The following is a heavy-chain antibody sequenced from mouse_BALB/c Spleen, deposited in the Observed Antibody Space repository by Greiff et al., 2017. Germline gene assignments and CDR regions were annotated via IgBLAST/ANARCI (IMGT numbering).Heavy chain of an antibody. V-gene: IGHV2-9*02. J-gene: IGHJ4*01. CDR3: ARDETALLRLQGYYAMDY. Sequence: VKLVESGPGLVAPSQSLSITCTVSGFSLTSYGVHWVRQPPGKGLEWLGVIWAGGSTNYNSALMSRLSISKDNSKSQVFLKMNSLQTDDTAMYYCARDETALLRLQGYYAMDYWGQGTSVTVSS. D-gene: IGHD1-2*01. CDR1: GFSLTSYG. CDR2: IWAGGST.